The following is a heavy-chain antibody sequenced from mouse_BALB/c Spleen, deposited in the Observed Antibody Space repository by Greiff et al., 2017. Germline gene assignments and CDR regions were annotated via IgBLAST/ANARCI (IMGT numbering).Heavy chain of an antibody. Sequence: EVKLVESGGGLVKPGGSLKLSCAASGFTFSSYAMSWVRQTPEKRLEWVASISSGGSTYYPDSVKGRFTISRDNARNILYLQMSSLRSEDTAMYYCARENYGNYDAMDYWGQGTSVTVSS. CDR1: GFTFSSYA. CDR2: ISSGGST. CDR3: ARENYGNYDAMDY. D-gene: IGHD2-1*01. J-gene: IGHJ4*01. V-gene: IGHV5-6-5*01.